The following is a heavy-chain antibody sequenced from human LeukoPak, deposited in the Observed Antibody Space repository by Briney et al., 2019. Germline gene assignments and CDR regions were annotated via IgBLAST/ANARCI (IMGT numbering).Heavy chain of an antibody. CDR1: GFTFSSYG. Sequence: GGSLRLSCAASGFTFSSYGMHWVRQAPGKGLEWVAVIWYDGSNKYYADSVKGRFTISRDNSENTLYLQMNSLRADDTAVYYCARDGSLGLMVRYRNWFDPWGQGTLVTVSS. D-gene: IGHD3-10*01. CDR2: IWYDGSNK. V-gene: IGHV3-33*01. CDR3: ARDGSLGLMVRYRNWFDP. J-gene: IGHJ5*02.